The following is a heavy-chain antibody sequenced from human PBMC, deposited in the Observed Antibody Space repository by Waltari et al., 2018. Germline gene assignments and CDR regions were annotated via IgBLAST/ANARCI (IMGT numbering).Heavy chain of an antibody. V-gene: IGHV4-39*01. CDR1: GGSISSSSYY. CDR2: IYYSGST. J-gene: IGHJ4*02. Sequence: QLQLQESGPGLVKPSETLSLTCTVSGGSISSSSYYWGWIRQPPGKGLEWIGSIYYSGSTYYNPSLKSRVTISVDTSKNQFSLKLSSVTAADTAVYYCARHIDYGEVYYWGQGTLVTVSS. D-gene: IGHD4-17*01. CDR3: ARHIDYGEVYY.